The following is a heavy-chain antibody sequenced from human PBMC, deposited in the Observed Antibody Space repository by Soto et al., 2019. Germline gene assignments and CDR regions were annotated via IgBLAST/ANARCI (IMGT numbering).Heavy chain of an antibody. CDR2: ISGSGGST. D-gene: IGHD3-10*01. CDR1: GFTFSSYA. V-gene: IGHV3-23*01. CDR3: AKAYYYGSGSAGLLDV. J-gene: IGHJ6*02. Sequence: GGSLRLSCAASGFTFSSYAMSWVRQAPGKGLEWVSAISGSGGSTYYADSVKGRFTISRDNSKNTLYLQMNSLRAEDTAVYYCAKAYYYGSGSAGLLDVWGQGTTVTAP.